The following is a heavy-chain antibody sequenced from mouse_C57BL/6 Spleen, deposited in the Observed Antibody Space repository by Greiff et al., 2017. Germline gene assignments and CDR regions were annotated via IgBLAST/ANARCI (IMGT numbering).Heavy chain of an antibody. D-gene: IGHD2-4*01. CDR3: ARGDYDDY. Sequence: QVQPQQSGAELAKPGASVKLSCKASGYTFTSYWMHWVKQRPGQGLEWIGYINPSSGYNKYNQKFKDTATLTADKSSSTAYMQLSSLTYEDSAVYYCARGDYDDYWGQGTTLTVSS. CDR2: INPSSGYN. V-gene: IGHV1-7*01. CDR1: GYTFTSYW. J-gene: IGHJ2*01.